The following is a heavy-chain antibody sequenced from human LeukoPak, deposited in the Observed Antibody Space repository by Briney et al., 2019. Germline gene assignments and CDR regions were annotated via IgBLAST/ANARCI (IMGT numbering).Heavy chain of an antibody. V-gene: IGHV1-69*01. Sequence: AASVKVSCKASGGTFSSYAISWVRQAPGQGLEWMGGIIPIFGTANYAQKFQGRVTITADESTSTAYMELSSLRSEDTAVYYCARSYGDYVHYMDVWGKGTTVTVSS. D-gene: IGHD4-17*01. J-gene: IGHJ6*03. CDR3: ARSYGDYVHYMDV. CDR2: IIPIFGTA. CDR1: GGTFSSYA.